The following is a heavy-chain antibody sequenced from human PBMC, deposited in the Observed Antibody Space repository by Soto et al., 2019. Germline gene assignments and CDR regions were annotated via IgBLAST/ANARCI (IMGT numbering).Heavy chain of an antibody. Sequence: PGGSLRLSCAASGFTVSVNYMTWVRQAPGKGLKWVSVIYSDGSTYYADSVKGRFTISRQNSKNTLYLQMNSLRAEDTAVYYCARVSASYDSSAYFDYWGQGALVNVSS. CDR3: ARVSASYDSSAYFDY. CDR1: GFTVSVNY. CDR2: IYSDGST. D-gene: IGHD3-22*01. J-gene: IGHJ4*02. V-gene: IGHV3-53*04.